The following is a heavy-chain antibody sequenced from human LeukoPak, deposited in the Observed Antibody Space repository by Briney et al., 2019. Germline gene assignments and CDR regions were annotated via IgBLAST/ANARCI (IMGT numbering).Heavy chain of an antibody. J-gene: IGHJ4*02. CDR2: ISAYNGNT. V-gene: IGHV1-18*01. Sequence: ASVKVSCKASGYTFTSYGIRWVRQAPGQGLAWMGWISAYNGNTNYAQKLQGRATMTTDTPTSTAYMELRSLRSDDTAVYYCARSDRWGYFDYWGQGTLVTISS. CDR3: ARSDRWGYFDY. D-gene: IGHD3-16*01. CDR1: GYTFTSYG.